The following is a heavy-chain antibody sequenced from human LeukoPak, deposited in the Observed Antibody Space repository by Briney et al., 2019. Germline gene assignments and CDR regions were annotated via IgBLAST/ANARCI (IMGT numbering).Heavy chain of an antibody. CDR3: ARDLEKGYCSSTSCYAGGYFDY. J-gene: IGHJ4*02. D-gene: IGHD2-2*01. CDR1: GFTFSSYA. Sequence: PGGSLRLSCAASGFTFSSYAMSWVRQAPGKGLEWVSAISGSGGSTYYADSVKGRFTISRDNSKNTLYLQMNSLRAEDTAVYYCARDLEKGYCSSTSCYAGGYFDYWGQGTLVTVSS. CDR2: ISGSGGST. V-gene: IGHV3-23*01.